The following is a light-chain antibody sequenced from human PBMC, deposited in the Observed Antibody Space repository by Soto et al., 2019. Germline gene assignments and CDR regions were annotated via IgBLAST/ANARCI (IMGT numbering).Light chain of an antibody. J-gene: IGKJ5*01. Sequence: EIVLTQSPATLSLSPGERATLSCRASQSVRTYLACYQVKPGQAPRLLIYDASSRASGVPARCSGSGSGTDFTLTISSLEPEDFALYYCQQRNNWPPITFGQGTRLEI. CDR1: QSVRTY. CDR3: QQRNNWPPIT. CDR2: DAS. V-gene: IGKV3-11*01.